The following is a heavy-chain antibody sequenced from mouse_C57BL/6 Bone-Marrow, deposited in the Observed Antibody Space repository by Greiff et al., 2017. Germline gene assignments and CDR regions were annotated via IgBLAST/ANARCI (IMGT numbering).Heavy chain of an antibody. CDR2: IYPGSGST. CDR3: ASFSHYYGSSYGYYAMDY. V-gene: IGHV1-55*01. Sequence: QVQLKQPGAELVKPGASVKMSCKASGYTFTSYWITWVKQRPGQGLEWIGDIYPGSGSTNYHEKFKSKATLTVDTSSSTAYMQLSSLTSEDSAVYYCASFSHYYGSSYGYYAMDYWGQGTSVTVSS. CDR1: GYTFTSYW. J-gene: IGHJ4*01. D-gene: IGHD1-1*01.